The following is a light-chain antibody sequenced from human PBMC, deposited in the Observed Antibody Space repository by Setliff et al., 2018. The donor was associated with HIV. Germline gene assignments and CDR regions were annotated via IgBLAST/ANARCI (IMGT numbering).Light chain of an antibody. CDR3: CSNTGSNTYV. CDR1: SSDIGRYNL. Sequence: QSALTQPASVSGSPGQSITISCTGTSSDIGRYNLVSWYQQYPGKAPKLMIYQATKRPSGLSNRFSGSKSGNTASLTISGLQAEDEADYYCCSNTGSNTYVIGSGTKVTVL. CDR2: QAT. V-gene: IGLV2-23*01. J-gene: IGLJ1*01.